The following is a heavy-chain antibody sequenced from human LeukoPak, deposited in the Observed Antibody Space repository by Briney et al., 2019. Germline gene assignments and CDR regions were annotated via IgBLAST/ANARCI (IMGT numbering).Heavy chain of an antibody. CDR1: GYTFTSYD. Sequence: ASVKVSCKASGYTFTSYDINWVRQATGQGLEWMGWMNPNSGNTGYAQKFQGRVTMTRNTSISTAYMELSSLRSEDTAVYYCARGCGSGSYYYYYYYYMDAWGKGTTVTVSS. CDR2: MNPNSGNT. J-gene: IGHJ6*03. D-gene: IGHD3-10*01. V-gene: IGHV1-8*01. CDR3: ARGCGSGSYYYYYYYYMDA.